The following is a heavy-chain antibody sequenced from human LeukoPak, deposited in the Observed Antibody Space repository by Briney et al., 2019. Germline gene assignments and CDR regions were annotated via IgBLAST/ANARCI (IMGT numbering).Heavy chain of an antibody. D-gene: IGHD1-7*01. J-gene: IGHJ3*02. Sequence: SETLSLTCSVSGDSMSSIRYYWGWIRQPPGKGLEWIGSIFYSGSTYYNPSLKSRVTISIDTSKNQFSLRLSSVTAADTAVYYCASLRRGTSLVADGSDIWGQGTMVTVSS. CDR2: IFYSGST. V-gene: IGHV4-39*01. CDR3: ASLRRGTSLVADGSDI. CDR1: GDSMSSIRYY.